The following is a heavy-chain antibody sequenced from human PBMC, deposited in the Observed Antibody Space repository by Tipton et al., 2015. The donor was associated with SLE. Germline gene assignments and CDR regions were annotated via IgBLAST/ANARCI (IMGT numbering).Heavy chain of an antibody. CDR1: GGFITSHY. D-gene: IGHD3-22*01. V-gene: IGHV4-59*08. Sequence: TLSLTCTVSGGFITSHYWTWIRQPPGKGLEWIGYIYYSGSTNCNPSLKSRVTISVDTSKNQFSLKLSSVTAAETAVYYCARRTTRSSGYFGAFDIWGQGTMVTVSS. CDR2: IYYSGST. J-gene: IGHJ3*02. CDR3: ARRTTRSSGYFGAFDI.